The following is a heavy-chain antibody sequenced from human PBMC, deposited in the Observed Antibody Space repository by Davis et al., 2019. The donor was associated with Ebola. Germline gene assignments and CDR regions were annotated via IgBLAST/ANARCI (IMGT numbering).Heavy chain of an antibody. Sequence: PGGSLRLSCAASGFTFTNAWMNWVRQAPGKGLEWVGRIKSKTDGGSTDYAAPLKGRFTISRDDSKNTLYLQMSSLNSEDTAVYRCTTELGAARRNKWFDPWGQGTLVTVSS. CDR2: IKSKTDGGST. V-gene: IGHV3-15*07. J-gene: IGHJ5*02. CDR1: GFTFTNAW. D-gene: IGHD6-6*01. CDR3: TTELGAARRNKWFDP.